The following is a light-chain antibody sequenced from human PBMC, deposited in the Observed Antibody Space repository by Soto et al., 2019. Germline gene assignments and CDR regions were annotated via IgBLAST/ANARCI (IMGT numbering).Light chain of an antibody. CDR1: QSISSW. V-gene: IGKV1-5*03. CDR3: QHYNSYSEA. CDR2: KAS. Sequence: DIQMAQSPSTLSASIGDRVTITCRASQSISSWSAWYQQKPGKAPKLLIYKASTLKSGVPSRFSGSGSGTEFTLTISSLQPDYFATYYCQHYNSYSEAFGQGTKVDI. J-gene: IGKJ1*01.